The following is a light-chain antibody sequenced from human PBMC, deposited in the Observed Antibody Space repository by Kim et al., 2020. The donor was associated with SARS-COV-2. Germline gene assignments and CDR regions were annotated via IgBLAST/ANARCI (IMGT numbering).Light chain of an antibody. CDR2: DNN. Sequence: QPPSVSAAPGQKVTISCSGSSSNIGNNYVSWYQQLPGTAPKLLIYDNNKRPSGIPDRFSGSKSGTSATLGITGLQTGDEADYYCGTWDSSLSAWVFGGGTQLTVL. CDR1: SSNIGNNY. CDR3: GTWDSSLSAWV. J-gene: IGLJ3*02. V-gene: IGLV1-51*01.